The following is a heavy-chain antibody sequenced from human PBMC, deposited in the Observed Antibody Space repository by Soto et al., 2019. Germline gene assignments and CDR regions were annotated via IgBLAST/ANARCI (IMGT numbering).Heavy chain of an antibody. V-gene: IGHV2-5*01. CDR1: GFSLSTSGVG. CDR2: IYWSDDK. CDR3: AHRRSPYAMDV. J-gene: IGHJ6*02. Sequence: CGPTLLNPTQTVTLTCTFSGFSLSTSGVGVLWIRQSPGKALEWLALIYWSDDKRYSPSLKSRLTITKDTSKNQVVLTMTNMDPVETATYYCAHRRSPYAMDVWGQGTPVTVSS. D-gene: IGHD2-15*01.